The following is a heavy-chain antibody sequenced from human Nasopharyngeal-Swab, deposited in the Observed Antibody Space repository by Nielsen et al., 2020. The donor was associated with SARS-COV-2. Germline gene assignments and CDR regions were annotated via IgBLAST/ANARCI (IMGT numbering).Heavy chain of an antibody. V-gene: IGHV4-31*03. CDR1: GGSISSGGYY. D-gene: IGHD3-3*01. CDR2: IYYGGST. CDR3: ARGATIFGVVAYGMDV. J-gene: IGHJ6*02. Sequence: SETLSLTCTVSGGSISSGGYYWSWIRQHPGKGLEWIGYIYYGGSTYYNPSLKSRVTISVDTSKNQFSLKLSSVTAADTAVYYCARGATIFGVVAYGMDVWGQGTTVTVSS.